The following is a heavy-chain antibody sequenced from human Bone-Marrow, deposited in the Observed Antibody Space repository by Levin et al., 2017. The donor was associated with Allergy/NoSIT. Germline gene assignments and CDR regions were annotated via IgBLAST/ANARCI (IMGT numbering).Heavy chain of an antibody. CDR1: GDSVSRSSW. J-gene: IGHJ4*02. CDR3: ARANYGNQFDY. V-gene: IGHV4-4*02. Sequence: SETLSLTCAVSGDSVSRSSWWNWVRQPPGKGLEWIVEIYRTGLSNYNPSLKSRFTMSVDTSNNQFSLRLTSVTAADTAIYFCARANYGNQFDYWGPGTLVTVSS. CDR2: IYRTGLS. D-gene: IGHD3-16*01.